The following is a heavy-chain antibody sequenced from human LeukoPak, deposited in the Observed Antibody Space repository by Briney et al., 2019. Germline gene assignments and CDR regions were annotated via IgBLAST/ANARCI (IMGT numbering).Heavy chain of an antibody. CDR1: GYTFTSYG. V-gene: IGHV1-18*01. D-gene: IGHD4-17*01. CDR2: NSAYNGNT. CDR3: ARASLGYGEISDDY. Sequence: ASVKVSCKASGYTFTSYGISWVRQAPGQGLEWMGWNSAYNGNTNYAQKLQGRVTMTTDTSTSTACMELRSLRSDDTAVYYCARASLGYGEISDDYWGQGTLVTVSS. J-gene: IGHJ4*02.